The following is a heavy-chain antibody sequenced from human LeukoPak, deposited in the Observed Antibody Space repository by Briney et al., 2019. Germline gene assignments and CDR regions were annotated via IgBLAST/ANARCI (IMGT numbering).Heavy chain of an antibody. CDR1: GGSISSGDYY. J-gene: IGHJ4*02. CDR2: IYYSGST. CDR3: ARGFGNYYGSGSTLFGDF. V-gene: IGHV4-30-4*01. D-gene: IGHD3-10*01. Sequence: SQTLSLTCTVSGGSISSGDYYWSWIRQPPGKGLEWIGYIYYSGSTYYNPSLKSRVTMSVDTSRNQFSLNLNSVTAADTAVYYCARGFGNYYGSGSTLFGDFWGQGTLVTVSS.